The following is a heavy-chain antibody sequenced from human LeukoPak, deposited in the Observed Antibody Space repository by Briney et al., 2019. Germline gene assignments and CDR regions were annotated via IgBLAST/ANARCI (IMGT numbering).Heavy chain of an antibody. CDR1: GGTFSSYA. Sequence: SVKVSCKAAGGTFSSYAISWVRQAPGQGLEWMGGIIPIFGTANYAQKFQGRVTITADESTSTAYMELSSLRSEDTAVYYCASLRIFSSSDVNFDYWGQGTLVTVSS. CDR3: ASLRIFSSSDVNFDY. J-gene: IGHJ4*02. CDR2: IIPIFGTA. V-gene: IGHV1-69*13. D-gene: IGHD6-6*01.